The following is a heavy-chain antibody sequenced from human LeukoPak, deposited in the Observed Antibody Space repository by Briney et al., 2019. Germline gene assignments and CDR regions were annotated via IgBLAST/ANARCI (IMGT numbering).Heavy chain of an antibody. CDR3: ASESGNVQAAFDY. V-gene: IGHV3-9*01. CDR2: ISWNSGSI. J-gene: IGHJ4*02. D-gene: IGHD1-1*01. Sequence: GRSLRLSCAASGFTFDDYAMHWVRQAPGKGLEWVSGISWNSGSIGYADSVKGRFTISRDNSKNTLYLQMNSLRAEDTAVYYCASESGNVQAAFDYWGQGTLVTVSS. CDR1: GFTFDDYA.